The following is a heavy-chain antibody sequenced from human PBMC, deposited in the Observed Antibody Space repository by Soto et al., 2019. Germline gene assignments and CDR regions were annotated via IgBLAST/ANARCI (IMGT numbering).Heavy chain of an antibody. J-gene: IGHJ4*02. CDR3: LRDYSSYVPIDY. D-gene: IGHD2-2*01. Sequence: GGSLRLSGAASGFTFRSYSMNWVRLAPGKGLEWVSYISSSSSTIYYADSVKGRFTISRDNAKNSLYLQMNSLRAEDTVVYYRLRDYSSYVPIDYWGQGALFPVSS. CDR1: GFTFRSYS. CDR2: ISSSSSTI. V-gene: IGHV3-48*01.